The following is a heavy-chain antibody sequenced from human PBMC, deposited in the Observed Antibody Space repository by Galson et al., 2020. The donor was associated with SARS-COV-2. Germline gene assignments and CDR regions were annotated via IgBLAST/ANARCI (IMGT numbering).Heavy chain of an antibody. CDR1: GFTSSDYA. D-gene: IGHD3-10*02. J-gene: IGHJ4*02. Sequence: GESLKISCEASGFTSSDYAINWVRQAPGKGLEFVSSISGDGGKIYYADSVKGRFTISRDIASNTLSLLMNSLRVEDTAVYFCAKDRVFGGFDYWGQGTLVTVSS. V-gene: IGHV3-23*01. CDR3: AKDRVFGGFDY. CDR2: ISGDGGKI.